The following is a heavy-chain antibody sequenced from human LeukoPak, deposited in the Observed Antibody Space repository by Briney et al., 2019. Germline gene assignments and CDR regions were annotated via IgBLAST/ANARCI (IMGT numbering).Heavy chain of an antibody. Sequence: SETLSLTCTVSGGSISSSSSYWGWIRQPPGKGLEWIGSIYYSGSTYYNPSLKSRVTISVDTSKNQFSLKLSSVTAADTAVYYCARRSIAARQALDYWGQGTLVTVSS. CDR1: GGSISSSSSY. D-gene: IGHD6-6*01. CDR3: ARRSIAARQALDY. CDR2: IYYSGST. J-gene: IGHJ4*02. V-gene: IGHV4-39*01.